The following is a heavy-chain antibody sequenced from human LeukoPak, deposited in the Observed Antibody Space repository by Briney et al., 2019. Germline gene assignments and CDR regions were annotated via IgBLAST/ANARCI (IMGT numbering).Heavy chain of an antibody. D-gene: IGHD5-18*01. Sequence: GGSLRLSCAVSGFTFSSYGMHGVRQAPGKGLEWVAVIWYDGSNKYYADSVKGRFTISRDNSKNTLYLQMNSLRAEDTAVYYCARSTAMVNFDSWGQGTLVTVSS. CDR3: ARSTAMVNFDS. J-gene: IGHJ4*02. V-gene: IGHV3-33*01. CDR2: IWYDGSNK. CDR1: GFTFSSYG.